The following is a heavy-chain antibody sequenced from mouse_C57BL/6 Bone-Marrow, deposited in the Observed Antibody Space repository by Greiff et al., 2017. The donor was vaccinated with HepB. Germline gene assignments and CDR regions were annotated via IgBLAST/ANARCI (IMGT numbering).Heavy chain of an antibody. CDR2: IDPANGNT. D-gene: IGHD1-1*01. Sequence: VQLQQSVAELVRPGASVKLSCTASGFNIKNTYMHWVKQRPEQGLEWIGRIDPANGNTKYAPKFQGKATITADTSSNTAYLQLSSLTSEDTAIYYYARGNYGSSYGGFFDYWGQGTTLTVSS. J-gene: IGHJ2*01. CDR3: ARGNYGSSYGGFFDY. V-gene: IGHV14-3*01. CDR1: GFNIKNTY.